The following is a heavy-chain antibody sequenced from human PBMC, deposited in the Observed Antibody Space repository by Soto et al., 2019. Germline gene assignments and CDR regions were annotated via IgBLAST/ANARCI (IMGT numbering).Heavy chain of an antibody. CDR1: GGSISSSSYY. Sequence: SETLSLTCTVSGGSISSSSYYWGWIRQPPGKGLEWIVSINYSGITYYNPSLKSRTTISVDTSKNQFSLKLSSVTAADTAVYYCASEATGTFHGGYYYYYYMDVWGKGTTVTVSS. CDR2: INYSGIT. J-gene: IGHJ6*03. D-gene: IGHD1-1*01. CDR3: ASEATGTFHGGYYYYYYMDV. V-gene: IGHV4-39*01.